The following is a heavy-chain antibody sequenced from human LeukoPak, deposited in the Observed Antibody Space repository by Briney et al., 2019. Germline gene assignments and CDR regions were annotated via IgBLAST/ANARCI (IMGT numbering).Heavy chain of an antibody. D-gene: IGHD6-13*01. CDR3: ARSPYSSSWYPWFDP. CDR2: IIGSGGST. Sequence: PGGSLRLSCAASGFTFTSYAMSWVRQAPGKGLEWVSAIIGSGGSTYYADSVKGRFTISRDNSKNTLYVQMNSLRAEDTAVYYCARSPYSSSWYPWFDPWGQGTLVTVSS. V-gene: IGHV3-23*01. CDR1: GFTFTSYA. J-gene: IGHJ5*02.